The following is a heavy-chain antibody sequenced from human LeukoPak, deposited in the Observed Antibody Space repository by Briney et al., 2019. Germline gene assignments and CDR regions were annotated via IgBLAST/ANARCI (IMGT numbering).Heavy chain of an antibody. CDR1: GFSFSDAW. V-gene: IGHV3-30*01. J-gene: IGHJ5*02. CDR3: ARDQFKTDCSSTSCPPST. D-gene: IGHD2-2*01. CDR2: ISYDGSNK. Sequence: GGSLRLSCTASGFSFSDAWMTWVRQAPGKGLEWVAVISYDGSNKYYADSVKGRFTISRDNSKNTLYLQMNSLRAEDTAVYYCARDQFKTDCSSTSCPPSTWGQGTLVTVSS.